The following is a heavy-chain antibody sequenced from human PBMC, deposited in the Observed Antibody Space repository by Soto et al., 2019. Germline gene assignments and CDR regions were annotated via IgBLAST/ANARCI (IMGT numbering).Heavy chain of an antibody. CDR3: AAVPVI. V-gene: IGHV1-58*01. J-gene: IGHJ3*02. Sequence: GASLKIGREASRERVTSSVGGGVRQKRGQRLEWIGWIVVGSGNTNYAQKFQERVTITRDMSTSTAYMELSSLRSDDTPLYYCAAVPVIRGLGTMVTVSS. CDR1: RERVTSSV. CDR2: IVVGSGNT.